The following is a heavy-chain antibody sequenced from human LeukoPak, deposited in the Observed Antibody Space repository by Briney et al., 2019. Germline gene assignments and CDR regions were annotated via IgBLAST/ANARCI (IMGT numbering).Heavy chain of an antibody. Sequence: PGGSLRLSCAASGFTFSSYGMHWVRQAPGKELEWVAFIRYDGSNKYYADSVKGRFTISRDNSKNTLYLQMNSLRAEDTAVYYCAKGDSSSPAFHAFDIWGQGTMVTVSS. CDR3: AKGDSSSPAFHAFDI. J-gene: IGHJ3*02. D-gene: IGHD6-6*01. CDR1: GFTFSSYG. CDR2: IRYDGSNK. V-gene: IGHV3-30*02.